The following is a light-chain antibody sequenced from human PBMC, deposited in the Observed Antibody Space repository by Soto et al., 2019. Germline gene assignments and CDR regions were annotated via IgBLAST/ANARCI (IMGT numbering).Light chain of an antibody. CDR2: GAS. J-gene: IGKJ5*01. V-gene: IGKV3D-20*02. CDR3: QQRSNWPPIT. CDR1: QTVSGSY. Sequence: EIVLPQSPGTLSLSPGERATLSCRARQTVSGSYVAWYQQKPGQTPRLLIYGASSRATGIPDRFSGSGSGTDFTLTISRLEPEDFAVYYCQQRSNWPPITVGQGTRLEI.